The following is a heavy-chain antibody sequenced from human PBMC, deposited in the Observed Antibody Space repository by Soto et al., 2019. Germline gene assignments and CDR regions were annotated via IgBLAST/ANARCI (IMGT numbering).Heavy chain of an antibody. CDR3: AKDSLGDYYYYGLDV. CDR2: IGGSGGTT. Sequence: EVQLLESGGGLVQPGGSLRLSCAASGFTFSRFAMNWVRQAPGKGLEWVSGIGGSGGTTYYADSVKGRFTISRDNSKNTLFLQMNSLRAEDTAVYYCAKDSLGDYYYYGLDVWAKGPRSPSP. V-gene: IGHV3-23*01. D-gene: IGHD2-15*01. CDR1: GFTFSRFA. J-gene: IGHJ6*02.